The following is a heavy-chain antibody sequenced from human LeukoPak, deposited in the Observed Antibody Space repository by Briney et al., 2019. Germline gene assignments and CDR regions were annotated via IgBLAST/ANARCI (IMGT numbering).Heavy chain of an antibody. CDR3: ARHTRPGCSGYENAFDI. V-gene: IGHV4-39*01. CDR2: FYDSGST. Sequence: SETLSLTCSVSGGSVSSGISYWSWIRQPPGKGLEWIGNFYDSGSTYYNPSLKSRVTISGDTSKNQFSLKLTSVTAADTAVYYCARHTRPGCSGYENAFDIWGQGTMVTVSS. D-gene: IGHD5-12*01. J-gene: IGHJ3*02. CDR1: GGSVSSGISY.